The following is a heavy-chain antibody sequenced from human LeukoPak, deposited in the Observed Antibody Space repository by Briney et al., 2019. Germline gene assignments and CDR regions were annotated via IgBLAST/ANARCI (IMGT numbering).Heavy chain of an antibody. CDR2: IYYSGST. D-gene: IGHD1-1*01. Sequence: SETLSLTCTVSGGSISSGDYYWSWIRQPPGKGLEWIGYIYYSGSTYYNPSLKSRVTISVDTSKNQFSLKLSSVTAADTAVYYCARVVYTTGGSFPFDYWGQGTLATVSS. V-gene: IGHV4-30-4*08. CDR1: GGSISSGDYY. J-gene: IGHJ4*02. CDR3: ARVVYTTGGSFPFDY.